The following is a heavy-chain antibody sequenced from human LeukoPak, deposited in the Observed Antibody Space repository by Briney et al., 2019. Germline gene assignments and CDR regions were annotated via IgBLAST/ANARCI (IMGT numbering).Heavy chain of an antibody. Sequence: PGRSLRLSCAASGFTFSSYGMHWVRQAPGKGLEWVAVISYDGSNKYYAASVKGRFTISRDNSKNTLYLQMNSLRAEDTAVYYCAKSRSYSYDSSGYYAVDYWGQGTLVTVSS. CDR2: ISYDGSNK. D-gene: IGHD3-22*01. CDR3: AKSRSYSYDSSGYYAVDY. V-gene: IGHV3-30*18. CDR1: GFTFSSYG. J-gene: IGHJ4*02.